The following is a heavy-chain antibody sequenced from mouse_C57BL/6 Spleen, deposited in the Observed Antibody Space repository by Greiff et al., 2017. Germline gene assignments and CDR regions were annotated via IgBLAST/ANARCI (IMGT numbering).Heavy chain of an antibody. Sequence: EVMLVESGGGLVKPGGSLKLSCAASGFTFSSYAMSWVRQTPEKRLEWVATISDGGSYTYYPDNVKGRFTISRDNAKNNLYLQMSHLKSEDTAMYYCARDNGDAMDYWGQGTSVTVSS. D-gene: IGHD1-1*01. CDR1: GFTFSSYA. CDR2: ISDGGSYT. V-gene: IGHV5-4*01. CDR3: ARDNGDAMDY. J-gene: IGHJ4*01.